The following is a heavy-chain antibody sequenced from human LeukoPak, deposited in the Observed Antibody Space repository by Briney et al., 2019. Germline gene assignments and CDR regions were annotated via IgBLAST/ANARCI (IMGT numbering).Heavy chain of an antibody. CDR3: ARDSEYCTGGTCRLDH. V-gene: IGHV3-74*01. Sequence: WGSLKLSCAASGFTFSSYWMHWVRQAPGKGLVWVSRINDDGSSTSYAGSVKGRFTISRDNAKNTLYLQMNSLRAEDTAVYYCARDSEYCTGGTCRLDHWGQGTLVTVSS. CDR1: GFTFSSYW. CDR2: INDDGSST. D-gene: IGHD2-15*01. J-gene: IGHJ5*02.